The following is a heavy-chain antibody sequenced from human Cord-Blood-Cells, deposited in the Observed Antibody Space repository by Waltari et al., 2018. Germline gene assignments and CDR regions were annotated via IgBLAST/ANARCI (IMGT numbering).Heavy chain of an antibody. J-gene: IGHJ4*01. D-gene: IGHD6-13*01. Sequence: QVQLQQSGPGXXKPSXXLSLTCAIXXXSVXXNSXXXNWXRQSPSRGLEWLRRTYYRSKWYNDYAVSVKSRITINPDTSKNQFSLQLNSVTPEDTAVXYCARELYSSSWYWGXGTLVTXXS. V-gene: IGHV6-1*01. CDR2: TYYRSKWYN. CDR1: XXSVXXNSXX. CDR3: ARELYSSSWY.